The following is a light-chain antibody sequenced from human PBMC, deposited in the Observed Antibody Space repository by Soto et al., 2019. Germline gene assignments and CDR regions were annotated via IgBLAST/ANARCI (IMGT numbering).Light chain of an antibody. CDR1: SSNIGAGYD. Sequence: QSVLTQPPSVSAAPGQRVTISCTGSSSNIGAGYDVHWYQHLPGTAPKLLIYANRGRPSGAPDRFSGSKSGTSASLGITGVQDEDEADYYCQSYDSSLRGSLFGGGTKLTVL. J-gene: IGLJ2*01. CDR3: QSYDSSLRGSL. V-gene: IGLV1-40*01. CDR2: ANR.